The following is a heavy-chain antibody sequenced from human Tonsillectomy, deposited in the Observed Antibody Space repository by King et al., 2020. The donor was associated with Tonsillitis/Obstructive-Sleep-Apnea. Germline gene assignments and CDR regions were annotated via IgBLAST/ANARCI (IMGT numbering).Heavy chain of an antibody. J-gene: IGHJ4*02. D-gene: IGHD2-8*01. CDR3: ARIFNGNDDY. CDR1: GYSFSSKW. Sequence: VQLVESGAEVKKPGESLKISCKDSGYSFSSKWIAWVRQMPGKGLEWMGIIYPRDSEIRYSPSFQGQVTISAERSISTAYLQWSSRKASDTDMYYCARIFNGNDDYWGQGTLVPVSS. CDR2: IYPRDSEI. V-gene: IGHV5-51*01.